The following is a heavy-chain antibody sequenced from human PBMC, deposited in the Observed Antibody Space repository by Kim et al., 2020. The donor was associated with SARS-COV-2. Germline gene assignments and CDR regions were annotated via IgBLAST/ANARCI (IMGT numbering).Heavy chain of an antibody. D-gene: IGHD6-19*01. J-gene: IGHJ4*02. V-gene: IGHV1-18*01. Sequence: ASVKVSCKASGYTFRNYGINWVRQAPGQGLEWMGFINSLNGNTKYAQKVQGRVTVTTDTSTSTAYMELRSLRSDDTAVYYCARGGASTGWSEFDYWGQGT. CDR1: GYTFRNYG. CDR2: INSLNGNT. CDR3: ARGGASTGWSEFDY.